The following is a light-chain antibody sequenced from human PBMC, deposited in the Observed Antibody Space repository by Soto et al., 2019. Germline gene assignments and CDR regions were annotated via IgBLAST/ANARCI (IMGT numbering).Light chain of an antibody. V-gene: IGKV2-28*01. CDR3: MQALQTLPT. CDR2: LGS. CDR1: QILLHSNGYNY. Sequence: DVVITQSPRSLPVTLGHAASISCRSSQILLHSNGYNYLDWYLQKPGQSPQLLIYLGSNRASGVPDRFSGSGSGTDVTLRISRVEAEDVGVYYCMQALQTLPTFGQGTKVDI. J-gene: IGKJ1*01.